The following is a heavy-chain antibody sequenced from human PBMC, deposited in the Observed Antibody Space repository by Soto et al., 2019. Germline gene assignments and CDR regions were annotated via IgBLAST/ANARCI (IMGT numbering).Heavy chain of an antibody. J-gene: IGHJ4*02. D-gene: IGHD3-9*01. CDR1: GFTFSSYA. Sequence: EVQLLESGGGLVQPGGSLRLSCAASGFTFSSYAMSWVRQAPGKGLEWVSAISGSGGSTYYADSVKGRFTISRDNSKNTLYLKMNSLRAEDTAVYYCAKTVRYFDWLEYYFDYWGQGTLVTVSS. V-gene: IGHV3-23*01. CDR3: AKTVRYFDWLEYYFDY. CDR2: ISGSGGST.